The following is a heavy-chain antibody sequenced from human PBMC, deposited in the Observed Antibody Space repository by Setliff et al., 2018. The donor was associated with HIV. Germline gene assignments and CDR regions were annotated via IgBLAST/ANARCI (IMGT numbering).Heavy chain of an antibody. CDR2: IYHNGNT. J-gene: IGHJ5*02. V-gene: IGHV4-38-2*01. CDR1: GYSISSGYY. CDR3: VRWVGTSGWFDP. D-gene: IGHD1-26*01. Sequence: PSETLSLTCAVSGYSISSGYYWGWIRQPPGKGLEWIGSIYHNGNTIYNPSLNSRVTISVDTSKRQFSLRLRSLTAADTAVYYCVRWVGTSGWFDPWGQGTLVTVSS.